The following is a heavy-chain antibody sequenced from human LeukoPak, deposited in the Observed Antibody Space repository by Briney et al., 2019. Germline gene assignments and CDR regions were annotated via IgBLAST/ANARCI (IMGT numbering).Heavy chain of an antibody. Sequence: PGGSLRLSCAASGFTFNNYAMAWVRQAPGKGLEWVSVISYTGGTTFYADFVKGRFTISRDSSKDTLYLQMNSLRAEDTAVYYCAKYRASSSSGRQMDYWGQGSLVTVSS. CDR2: ISYTGGTT. CDR1: GFTFNNYA. D-gene: IGHD3-22*01. V-gene: IGHV3-23*01. J-gene: IGHJ4*02. CDR3: AKYRASSSSGRQMDY.